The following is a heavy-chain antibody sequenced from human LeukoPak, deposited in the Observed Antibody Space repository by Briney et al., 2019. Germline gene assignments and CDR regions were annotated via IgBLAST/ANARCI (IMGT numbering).Heavy chain of an antibody. CDR2: INHSGST. V-gene: IGHV4-34*01. Sequence: SETLSLTCAVYGGSFSGYYWSWIRQPPGKGLEWIGEINHSGSTNYNPSLKSRVTISVDTSKNQFSLKLSSVTAADTAVYYCARARPYIMITFGGVMIGDAFDISGQGTMVTVSS. CDR3: ARARPYIMITFGGVMIGDAFDI. J-gene: IGHJ3*02. CDR1: GGSFSGYY. D-gene: IGHD3-16*01.